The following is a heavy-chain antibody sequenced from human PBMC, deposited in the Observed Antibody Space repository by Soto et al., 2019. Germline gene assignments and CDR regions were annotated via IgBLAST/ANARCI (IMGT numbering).Heavy chain of an antibody. V-gene: IGHV4-31*03. D-gene: IGHD2-8*01. J-gene: IGHJ3*02. CDR1: GGSISSGGYY. CDR2: IYYSVST. Sequence: QVQLQESGPGLVKPSQTLSLTCTVSGGSISSGGYYWSWIRQHPGKGLEWIGYIYYSVSTYYNPSLKSRVTISVDTSKKQFSLKLSSVTAADTAVYYCARDIMGGAFDIWGQGTMVTVSS. CDR3: ARDIMGGAFDI.